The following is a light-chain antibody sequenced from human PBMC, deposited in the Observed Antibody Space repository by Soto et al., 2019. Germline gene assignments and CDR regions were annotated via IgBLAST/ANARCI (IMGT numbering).Light chain of an antibody. J-gene: IGLJ2*01. CDR1: SSNIGNNY. CDR2: DNN. Sequence: QSVLTQPPSVSAAPGQKVTISCSGSSSNIGNNYVSWYQQLPGTAPKLLIYDNNNRSSGIPDRFSVSKSGTSATLGITGLQTGDEADYYCGTWDSSLSAVVFGGGTKLTVL. V-gene: IGLV1-51*01. CDR3: GTWDSSLSAVV.